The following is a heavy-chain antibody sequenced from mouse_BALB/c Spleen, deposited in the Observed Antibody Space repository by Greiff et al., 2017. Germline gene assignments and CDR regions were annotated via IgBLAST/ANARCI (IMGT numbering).Heavy chain of an antibody. CDR2: ISSGGGST. CDR1: GFAFSSYD. Sequence: EVKLMESGGGLVKPGGSLKLSCAASGFAFSSYDMSWVRQTPEKRLEWVAYISSGGGSTYYPDTVKGRFTISRDNAKNTLYLQMSSLKSEDTAMYYCARGDYFDYWGQGTTLTVSS. CDR3: ARGDYFDY. J-gene: IGHJ2*01. V-gene: IGHV5-12-1*01.